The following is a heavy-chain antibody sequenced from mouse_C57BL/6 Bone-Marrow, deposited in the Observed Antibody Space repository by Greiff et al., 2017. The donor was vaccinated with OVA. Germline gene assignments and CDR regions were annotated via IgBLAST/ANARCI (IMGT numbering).Heavy chain of an antibody. Sequence: QVQLQQPGAELVRPGSSVKLSCKASGYTFTSYWMHWVKQRPIQGLEWIGNIDPSDSETHYNQKFKDKATLTVDKSSSTAYMQLSSLTSEDSAVYYCARNPYDGYRTWFAYWGQGTLVTVSA. J-gene: IGHJ3*01. V-gene: IGHV1-52*01. CDR1: GYTFTSYW. CDR3: ARNPYDGYRTWFAY. CDR2: IDPSDSET. D-gene: IGHD2-3*01.